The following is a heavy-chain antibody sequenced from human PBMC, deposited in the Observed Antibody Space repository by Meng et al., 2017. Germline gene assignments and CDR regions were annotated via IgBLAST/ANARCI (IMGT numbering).Heavy chain of an antibody. CDR2: IGGDGSTP. D-gene: IGHD1-1*01. V-gene: IGHV3-74*01. CDR1: GFAFNNYW. J-gene: IGHJ4*02. CDR3: LDEAPRSDY. Sequence: AGHGGGFVPAAGSLWLSYAASGFAFNNYWWHRVRQLAGKCLVWVSRIGGDGSTPNYADSVKGRFTISRDNAKNSLYLPMNSLRPEDTAVYYCLDEAPRSDYWGQGSLVTV.